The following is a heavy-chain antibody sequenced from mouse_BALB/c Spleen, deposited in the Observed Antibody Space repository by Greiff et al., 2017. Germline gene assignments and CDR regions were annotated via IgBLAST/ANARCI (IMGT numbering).Heavy chain of an antibody. CDR1: GYTFSSYW. J-gene: IGHJ2*01. D-gene: IGHD2-4*01. Sequence: QVQLQQSGAELMKPGASVKISCKATGYTFSSYWIEWVKQRPGHGLEWIGEILPGSGSTNYNEKFKGKATFTADTSSNTAYMQLSSLTSEDSAVYYCARGRTMITTAGFDYWGQGTTLTVSS. CDR2: ILPGSGST. V-gene: IGHV1-9*01. CDR3: ARGRTMITTAGFDY.